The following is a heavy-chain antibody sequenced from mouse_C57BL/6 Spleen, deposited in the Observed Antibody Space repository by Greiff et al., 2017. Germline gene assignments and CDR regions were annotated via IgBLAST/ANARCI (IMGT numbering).Heavy chain of an antibody. CDR1: GYSITSGYY. D-gene: IGHD2-13*01. Sequence: VQLQQSGPGLVKPSQSLSLTCSVTGYSITSGYYWNWIRQFPGNILEWMGYISYDGSNNYNPSLKNRISITRDTSTNQFFLKLNSVTTEDTATDYGAGGHYGGDYVWYFDVGGTGTTVTVSS. CDR2: ISYDGSN. V-gene: IGHV3-6*01. J-gene: IGHJ1*03. CDR3: AGGHYGGDYVWYFDV.